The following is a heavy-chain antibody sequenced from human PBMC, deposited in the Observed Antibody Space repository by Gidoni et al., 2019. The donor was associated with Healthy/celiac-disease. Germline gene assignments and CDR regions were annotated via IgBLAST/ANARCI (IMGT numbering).Heavy chain of an antibody. CDR1: GGSFSGYY. V-gene: IGHV4-34*01. D-gene: IGHD3-3*01. J-gene: IGHJ4*02. Sequence: QVQLQQWGAGLLKPSETLSLTCAVYGGSFSGYYWSWIRQPPGKGLEWIGEINHRGSTNYNPSLKSRVTISVDTSKNQFSLKLSSVTAADTAVYYCARAARARDFWSGYYSLGFDYWGQGTLVTVSS. CDR3: ARAARARDFWSGYYSLGFDY. CDR2: INHRGST.